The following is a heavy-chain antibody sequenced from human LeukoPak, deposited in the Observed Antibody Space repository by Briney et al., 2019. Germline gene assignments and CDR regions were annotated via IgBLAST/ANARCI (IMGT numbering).Heavy chain of an antibody. CDR3: VRGTPTPGMDY. J-gene: IGHJ4*02. D-gene: IGHD3-10*01. CDR1: GYPFSAHF. Sequence: WASVKVSFTASGYPFSAHFLNWVRQAPGQGLEWMGNIDTTTGNPRYAQDFTGRFVFSLDTSVSTAYLQITSLKADDTAAYYCVRGTPTPGMDYWGQGTQVTVSS. CDR2: IDTTTGNP. V-gene: IGHV7-4-1*02.